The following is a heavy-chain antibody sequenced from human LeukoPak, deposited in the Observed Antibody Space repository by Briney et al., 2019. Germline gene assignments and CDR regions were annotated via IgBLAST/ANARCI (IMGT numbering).Heavy chain of an antibody. Sequence: PSETLSLTCTVSGGSISSSSYYWGWIRQPPGKGLEWIGSIYYSGSTYYNPSLKSRVTISVDTSKNQFSLKLSSVTAADTAVYYCARLGPRWLQWNSDYWGQGTLVTVSS. CDR2: IYYSGST. J-gene: IGHJ4*02. V-gene: IGHV4-39*01. CDR3: ARLGPRWLQWNSDY. D-gene: IGHD5-12*01. CDR1: GGSISSSSYY.